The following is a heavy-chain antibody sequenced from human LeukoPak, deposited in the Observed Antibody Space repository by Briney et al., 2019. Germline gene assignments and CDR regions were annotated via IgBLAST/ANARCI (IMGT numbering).Heavy chain of an antibody. CDR1: GGSISSYY. V-gene: IGHV4-59*01. Sequence: SETLSLTCTVSGGSISSYYWSWIRQPPGKGLEWIEYIYYSGSTNYNPSLKSRVTISVDMSKNQFSLKLSSVTAADTAVYYCARAPSGFFDLWGRGTLVTVSS. CDR3: ARAPSGFFDL. CDR2: IYYSGST. J-gene: IGHJ2*01.